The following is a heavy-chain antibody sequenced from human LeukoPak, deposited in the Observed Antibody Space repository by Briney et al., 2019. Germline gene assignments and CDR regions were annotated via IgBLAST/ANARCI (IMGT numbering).Heavy chain of an antibody. V-gene: IGHV3-21*01. CDR1: GFTFSSYS. CDR2: ISSSSSYI. J-gene: IGHJ4*02. D-gene: IGHD1-26*01. CDR3: ARVGAAITPFDY. Sequence: GVSLRLSCAASGFTFSSYSMNWVRQAPRKGLEWVSSISSSSSYIYYADSVKGRFTISRDNAKNSLYLQMNSLRAEDTAVYYCARVGAAITPFDYWGQGTLVTVSS.